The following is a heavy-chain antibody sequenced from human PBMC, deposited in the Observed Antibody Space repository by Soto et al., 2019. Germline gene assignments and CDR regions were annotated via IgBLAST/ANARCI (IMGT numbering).Heavy chain of an antibody. J-gene: IGHJ6*02. Sequence: ETLQICWRVAGCSFVGYWVTRVRQIPGKGREWIGRIAPSDSYTNYSPSFQGHVTISADTTISTAYLRWSSLKASDTAMYFCARLYGSASYYPSPNYYYGLDVWGQGTTVTVSS. D-gene: IGHD3-10*01. V-gene: IGHV5-10-1*01. CDR2: IAPSDSYT. CDR1: GCSFVGYW. CDR3: ARLYGSASYYPSPNYYYGLDV.